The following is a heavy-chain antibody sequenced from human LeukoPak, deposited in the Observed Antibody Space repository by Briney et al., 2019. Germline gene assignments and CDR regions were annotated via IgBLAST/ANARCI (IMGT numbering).Heavy chain of an antibody. CDR1: GGSISSYY. CDR3: ARAPHYYGSVVFDY. Sequence: PSETLSLTCTVSGGSISSYYWSWIRQPPGKGLEWIGYIYYSGSTNYNPSLKSRVTISVDTSKNQFSLKLSSVTAADTAVYYCARAPHYYGSVVFDYWGQGTLVTVSS. V-gene: IGHV4-59*12. CDR2: IYYSGST. D-gene: IGHD3-10*01. J-gene: IGHJ4*02.